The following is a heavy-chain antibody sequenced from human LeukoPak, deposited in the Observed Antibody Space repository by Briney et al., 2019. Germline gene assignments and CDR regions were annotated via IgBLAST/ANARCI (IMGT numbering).Heavy chain of an antibody. Sequence: GGSLRLSRAASGFIFSSYAMHWVRQAPGKGLEWVAVISYEGSNKYYADSVKGRFTISRDNSKNTLYLQMNSLRAEDTALYYCASGRGHDYGDSIWGQGTLVSVSS. CDR1: GFIFSSYA. CDR2: ISYEGSNK. CDR3: ASGRGHDYGDSI. J-gene: IGHJ4*02. D-gene: IGHD4-17*01. V-gene: IGHV3-30-3*01.